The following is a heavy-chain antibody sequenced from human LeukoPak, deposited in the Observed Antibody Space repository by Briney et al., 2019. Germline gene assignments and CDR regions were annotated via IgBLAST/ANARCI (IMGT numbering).Heavy chain of an antibody. D-gene: IGHD5-18*01. CDR3: ARVGGYSYGYAFDY. V-gene: IGHV3-21*01. CDR1: GFIFKNYA. Sequence: GGSLRLSCAASGFIFKNYAMAWVRQPPGKGLEWVSVSSGSGTHTYYAASVKGRFTISRDNAKNSLYLQMNSLRAEDTAVYYCARVGGYSYGYAFDYWGQGTLVTVSS. CDR2: SSGSGTHT. J-gene: IGHJ4*02.